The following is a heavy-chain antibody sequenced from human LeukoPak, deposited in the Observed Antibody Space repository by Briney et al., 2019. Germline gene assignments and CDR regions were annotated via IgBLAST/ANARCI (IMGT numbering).Heavy chain of an antibody. CDR2: IYYSGST. J-gene: IGHJ4*02. Sequence: SETLSLTCTVSGGSISSNNDYWSWIRQHPGKGLEWIGYIYYSGSTYYNPSLKSRVTISVDTSKNQFSLKLSSVTAADTAVYYCARVDYGDYRFDYWGQGTLVTVSS. CDR3: ARVDYGDYRFDY. V-gene: IGHV4-31*03. CDR1: GGSISSNNDY. D-gene: IGHD4-17*01.